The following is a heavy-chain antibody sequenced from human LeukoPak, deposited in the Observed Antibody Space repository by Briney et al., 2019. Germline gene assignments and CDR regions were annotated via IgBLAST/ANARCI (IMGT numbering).Heavy chain of an antibody. D-gene: IGHD3-3*01. J-gene: IGHJ4*02. CDR1: GFTFSTFA. V-gene: IGHV3-23*01. CDR2: IFPSGGEI. CDR3: AKAYYDFWSGQIGFDY. Sequence: GGSLRLSCAASGFTFSTFAMIWVRQPPGKGLEWVSSIFPSGGEIHYADSVRGRFTISRDNSKNTLYLQMNSLRAEDTAVYYCAKAYYDFWSGQIGFDYWGQGTLVTVSS.